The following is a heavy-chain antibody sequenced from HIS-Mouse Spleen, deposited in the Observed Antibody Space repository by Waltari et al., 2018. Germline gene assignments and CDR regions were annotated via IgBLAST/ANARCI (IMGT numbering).Heavy chain of an antibody. CDR2: IHSGGST. J-gene: IGHJ3*02. D-gene: IGHD6-13*01. V-gene: IGHV3-53*01. CDR1: GFTVSSNY. CDR3: ARPYSRPGPDAFDI. Sequence: EVQLVESGGGLIQPGGSLRLSCAASGFTVSSNYMSWVRQAPGKGLEWVSVIHSGGSTYYADSVKGRFTISRDNSKNTLYLQMNSLRAEDTAVYYCARPYSRPGPDAFDIWGQGTMVTVSS.